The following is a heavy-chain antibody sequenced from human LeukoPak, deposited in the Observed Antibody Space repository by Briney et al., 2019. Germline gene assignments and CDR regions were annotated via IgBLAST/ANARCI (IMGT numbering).Heavy chain of an antibody. J-gene: IGHJ4*02. V-gene: IGHV3-23*01. D-gene: IGHD1-14*01. CDR1: GFTFSNFW. CDR2: ISGSGGST. Sequence: GGSLRLSCAASGFTFSNFWMNWVRQAPGKGLEWVSAISGSGGSTYYADSVKGRFTISRDNSKNTLYLQMNSLRAEDTAVYYCAKAVYPHPTGAYWGQGTLVTVSS. CDR3: AKAVYPHPTGAY.